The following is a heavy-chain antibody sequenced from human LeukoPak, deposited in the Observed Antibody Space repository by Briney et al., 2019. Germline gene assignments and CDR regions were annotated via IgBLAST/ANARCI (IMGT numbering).Heavy chain of an antibody. V-gene: IGHV1-69*13. Sequence: SVKVSCKASGGTFISYAISWVRQAPGQGLEWMGGIIPIFGTANYAQKFQGRVTVTADESTSTAYMELSSLRSEDTAVYYCARGKGHDAFDIWGQGTMVTVSS. CDR2: IIPIFGTA. CDR1: GGTFISYA. J-gene: IGHJ3*02. CDR3: ARGKGHDAFDI.